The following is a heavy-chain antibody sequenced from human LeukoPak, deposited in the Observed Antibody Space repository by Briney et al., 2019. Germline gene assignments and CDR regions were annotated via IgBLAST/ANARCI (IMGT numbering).Heavy chain of an antibody. V-gene: IGHV4-30-4*01. J-gene: IGHJ3*01. CDR1: GGFISSGDYY. CDR2: VYYTGNT. CDR3: ARGEAFDV. Sequence: MASETLSLTCTVSGGFISSGDYYWNWIRQPPGKGLEWIGYVYYTGNTFYSPSLKSRVTISVDTSKNQFSLKLTSVAAADTAVYYCARGEAFDVWGQGTMFVVSS.